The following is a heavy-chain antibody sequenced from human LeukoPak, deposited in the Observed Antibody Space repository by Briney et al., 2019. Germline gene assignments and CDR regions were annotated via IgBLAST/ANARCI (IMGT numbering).Heavy chain of an antibody. D-gene: IGHD2-2*01. Sequence: PSETLSLTCTVSGPSISSYYWSWIRQSPKTGLEWIGYIHARGSTNFNPSLKSRVDMSVDTSKNQFSLKLTSVTAADTAVYYCARHIQLLNFYYCMDVWGKGTTVTVSS. J-gene: IGHJ6*03. CDR1: GPSISSYY. CDR2: IHARGST. CDR3: ARHIQLLNFYYCMDV. V-gene: IGHV4-4*09.